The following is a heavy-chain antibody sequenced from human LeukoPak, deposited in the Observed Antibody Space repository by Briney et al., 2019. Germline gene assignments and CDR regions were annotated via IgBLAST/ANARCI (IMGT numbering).Heavy chain of an antibody. V-gene: IGHV3-11*06. CDR1: GFTFSDYF. Sequence: GGSLRLSCAASGFTFSDYFMSWVRQAPGKGLEWLSYINGRGTYIDYAESLKGRITISRDNAQNSLYLQMNSLRVEDTAVYYCARSGREATQIDYWGQGTLVTVSS. CDR2: INGRGTYI. J-gene: IGHJ4*02. D-gene: IGHD1-1*01. CDR3: ARSGREATQIDY.